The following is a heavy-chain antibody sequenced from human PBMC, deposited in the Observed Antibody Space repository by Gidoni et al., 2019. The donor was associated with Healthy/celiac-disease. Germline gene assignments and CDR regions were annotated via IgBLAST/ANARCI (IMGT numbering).Heavy chain of an antibody. CDR3: ARTLGGAYCGGDCYYDY. D-gene: IGHD2-21*02. Sequence: QVQLQESGPGLVKPSETLSLTCTVSGGSISSYYWSWIRQPPGKGLEWIGYIYYSGSTNYNPSLKSRITISVDTSKNQFSLKLSSVTAADTAVYYCARTLGGAYCGGDCYYDYWGQGTLVTASS. CDR1: GGSISSYY. J-gene: IGHJ4*02. V-gene: IGHV4-59*01. CDR2: IYYSGST.